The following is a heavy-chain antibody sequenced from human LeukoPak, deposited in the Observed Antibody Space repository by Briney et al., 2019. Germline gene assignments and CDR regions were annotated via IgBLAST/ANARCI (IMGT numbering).Heavy chain of an antibody. Sequence: PGRSLRLSCAASGFTFSSYGMHWVRQAPGKGLEWVAVISYDGSNKYYADSVKGRFTISRDNSKNTLYLQMNSLRAEDTAVYYCAKDGWLAAEYYFDYWGQGPLVTVSS. CDR3: AKDGWLAAEYYFDY. V-gene: IGHV3-30*18. CDR1: GFTFSSYG. D-gene: IGHD6-19*01. CDR2: ISYDGSNK. J-gene: IGHJ4*02.